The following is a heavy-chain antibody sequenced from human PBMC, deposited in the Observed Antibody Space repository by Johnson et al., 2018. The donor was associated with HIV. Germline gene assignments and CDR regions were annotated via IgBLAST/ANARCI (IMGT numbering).Heavy chain of an antibody. Sequence: EVQLVESGGGLVKPGGSLRLSCAASGFTFSSYAMHWVRQAPGKGLEYVSAISNNGGSTYYANSVKGRFTISRDNSKNTLYLQMNSLRAEDTAVYYCARDGYSSSSFGTFDIWGQGTMVTVSS. V-gene: IGHV3-64*01. D-gene: IGHD6-6*01. CDR1: GFTFSSYA. CDR2: ISNNGGST. CDR3: ARDGYSSSSFGTFDI. J-gene: IGHJ3*02.